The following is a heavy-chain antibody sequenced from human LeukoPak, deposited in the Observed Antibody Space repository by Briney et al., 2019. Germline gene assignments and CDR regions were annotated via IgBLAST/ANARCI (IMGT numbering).Heavy chain of an antibody. V-gene: IGHV4-39*01. Sequence: SETLSLTCTVSGGSISSSSYYWGWIRQPPGKGLEWIGSIYYSGSTYYNPSLKSRVTISVDTSKNHFSLKLSSVTGADTAVYYCARRPNPPYCSSTSCYGGPFDYWGQGTLVTVSS. J-gene: IGHJ4*02. D-gene: IGHD2-2*01. CDR1: GGSISSSSYY. CDR3: ARRPNPPYCSSTSCYGGPFDY. CDR2: IYYSGST.